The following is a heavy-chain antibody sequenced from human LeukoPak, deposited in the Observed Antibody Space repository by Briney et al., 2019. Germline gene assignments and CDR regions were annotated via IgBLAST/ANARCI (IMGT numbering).Heavy chain of an antibody. CDR2: TYTGGNS. Sequence: GGSLRLSCEASGFTFSSTHMVWGRQAPGKGLEWVSVTYTGGNSYYAGSVQGRFIISRDISKNTLYLQMNNLRAEDSALYYCARGGRGSAAVVAPRSFDIWGQGTMVTVSS. V-gene: IGHV3-53*01. J-gene: IGHJ3*02. CDR3: ARGGRGSAAVVAPRSFDI. CDR1: GFTFSSTH. D-gene: IGHD3-22*01.